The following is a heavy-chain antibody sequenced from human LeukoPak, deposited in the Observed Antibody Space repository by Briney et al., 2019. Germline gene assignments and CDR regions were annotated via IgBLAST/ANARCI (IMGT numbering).Heavy chain of an antibody. CDR2: IRYDGSNK. V-gene: IGHV3-30*02. Sequence: GGSLRLSCAASGFTFSSYGMYWVRQAPGKGLEWVAFIRYDGSNKYYADSVKGRFTISRDNAKNSLYLQMNSLRAEDTAVYYCASEIVGYCSGGSCYRQDYYYYYMDVWGKGTTVTVSS. CDR3: ASEIVGYCSGGSCYRQDYYYYYMDV. CDR1: GFTFSSYG. J-gene: IGHJ6*03. D-gene: IGHD2-15*01.